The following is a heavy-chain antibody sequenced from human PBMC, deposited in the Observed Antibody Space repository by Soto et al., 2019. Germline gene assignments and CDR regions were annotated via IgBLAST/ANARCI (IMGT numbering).Heavy chain of an antibody. CDR1: GFTFSSYG. D-gene: IGHD3-3*01. V-gene: IGHV3-33*01. CDR3: ARAQPTLPHHTIFGVVMTFDY. CDR2: IWYDGSKK. J-gene: IGHJ4*02. Sequence: QPGGSLRLSCAASGFTFSSYGMHWVRQAPGKGLEWVALIWYDGSKKYYADSVKGRFTISRDTSENTLYLQMNSLRAEDTAVYYCARAQPTLPHHTIFGVVMTFDYWGQGTLVTVSS.